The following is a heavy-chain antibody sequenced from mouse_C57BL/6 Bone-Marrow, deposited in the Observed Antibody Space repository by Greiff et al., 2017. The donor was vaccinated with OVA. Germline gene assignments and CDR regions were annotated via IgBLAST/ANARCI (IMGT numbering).Heavy chain of an antibody. J-gene: IGHJ1*03. CDR2: SRNKANDYTT. CDR3: ARDDYYWYFDV. CDR1: GFTFSDFY. Sequence: VQLKESGGGLVQPGRSLRLSCATSGFTFSDFYMEWVRQAPGKGLEWIAASRNKANDYTTEYSASVKGRFIVTRDTSQSILYLQMNALRAEDTAIYYCARDDYYWYFDVWGTGTTVTVSS. V-gene: IGHV7-1*01.